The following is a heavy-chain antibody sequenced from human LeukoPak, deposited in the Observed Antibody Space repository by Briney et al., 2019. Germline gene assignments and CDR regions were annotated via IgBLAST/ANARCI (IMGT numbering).Heavy chain of an antibody. V-gene: IGHV4-30-2*01. CDR2: IYHSGST. Sequence: SETLSLTCTVSGGSISSGGYYWSWIRQPPGKGLEWIGYIYHSGSTYYSPSLKSRVTISVDRSKNQFSLKLSSVTAADTAVYYCARVQGAAGTFSDYWGQGTLVTVSS. CDR3: ARVQGAAGTFSDY. D-gene: IGHD6-13*01. CDR1: GGSISSGGYY. J-gene: IGHJ4*02.